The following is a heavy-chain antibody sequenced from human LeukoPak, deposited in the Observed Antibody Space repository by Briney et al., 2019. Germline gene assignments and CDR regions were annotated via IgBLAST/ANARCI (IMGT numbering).Heavy chain of an antibody. CDR3: ATGPGQLLFRWFDP. V-gene: IGHV1-24*01. CDR1: GYTLTALS. D-gene: IGHD2-2*01. J-gene: IGHJ5*02. Sequence: ASVKVSCKVSGYTLTALSMHWVRLAPGKGLEWMGGFDPEDGETIYAQKFQGRVTMTEDTSTDTAYMELSSLRSEDTAVYYCATGPGQLLFRWFDPWGQGTLVTVSS. CDR2: FDPEDGET.